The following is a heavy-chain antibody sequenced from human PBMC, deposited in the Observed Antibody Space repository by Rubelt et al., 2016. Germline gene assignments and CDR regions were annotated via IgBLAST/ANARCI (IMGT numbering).Heavy chain of an antibody. CDR3: ARDALMVRGVIPLDY. V-gene: IGHV3-30*07. CDR2: DGSNK. D-gene: IGHD3-10*01. Sequence: DGSNKYYADSVKGRFTIPRDNAKNSLYLQMNSLRAEDTAVYYCARDALMVRGVIPLDYWGQGTLVTVSS. J-gene: IGHJ4*02.